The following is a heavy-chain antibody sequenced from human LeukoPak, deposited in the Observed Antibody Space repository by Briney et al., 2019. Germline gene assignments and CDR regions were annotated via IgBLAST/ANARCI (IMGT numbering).Heavy chain of an antibody. V-gene: IGHV1-2*02. D-gene: IGHD2-2*02. Sequence: ASVKVSCKASGYTFTGYYMHWVRQAPGQGLEWMGWINPNSGGTNYAQKFQGRVTMTRDTSISTAYMELSRLRSDDTAVYYCAREGGLYGSWFDPWGQGTLVTVSS. CDR2: INPNSGGT. J-gene: IGHJ5*02. CDR1: GYTFTGYY. CDR3: AREGGLYGSWFDP.